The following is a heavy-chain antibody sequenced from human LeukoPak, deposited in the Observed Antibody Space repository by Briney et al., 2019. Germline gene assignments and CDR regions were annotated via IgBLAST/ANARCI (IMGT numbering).Heavy chain of an antibody. V-gene: IGHV3-23*01. CDR3: AKEDYDSSGGFDS. CDR1: GFTFSNYA. J-gene: IGHJ4*02. Sequence: PGGSLRLSCAASGFTFSNYAMSWVRQAPGKGPEWVSAIRGRGDSTYYADSVMGRFAISRDNSKNTLYLQLNYLRAEDTAVYYCAKEDYDSSGGFDSWGQGTLVTVSS. D-gene: IGHD3-22*01. CDR2: IRGRGDST.